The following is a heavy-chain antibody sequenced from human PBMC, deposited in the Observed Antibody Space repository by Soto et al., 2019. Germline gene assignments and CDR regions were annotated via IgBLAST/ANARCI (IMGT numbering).Heavy chain of an antibody. CDR1: GFTFSSYS. Sequence: GGSLRLSCAASGFTFSSYSMNWVRQAPGKGLEWVSSTSSSSSYIYYADSVKGRFTISRDNAKNSLYLQMNSLRAEDTAVYYCARDPEYRSSSDIPDYWGQGTLVTVSS. J-gene: IGHJ4*02. V-gene: IGHV3-21*01. CDR3: ARDPEYRSSSDIPDY. D-gene: IGHD6-6*01. CDR2: TSSSSSYI.